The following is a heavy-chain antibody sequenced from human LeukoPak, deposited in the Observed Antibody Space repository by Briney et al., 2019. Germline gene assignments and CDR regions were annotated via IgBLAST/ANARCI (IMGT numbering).Heavy chain of an antibody. D-gene: IGHD1-26*01. Sequence: PGGSLRLSCAASGFTFSDYYMSWIRQAPGKGLEWVSYISHRVSDVQYADSVKGRFTISRDNAKNSLYLQMNSLRAEDTAVYYCARRWIVGAASYFDYWGQGTLVTVSS. J-gene: IGHJ4*02. V-gene: IGHV3-11*04. CDR2: ISHRVSDV. CDR3: ARRWIVGAASYFDY. CDR1: GFTFSDYY.